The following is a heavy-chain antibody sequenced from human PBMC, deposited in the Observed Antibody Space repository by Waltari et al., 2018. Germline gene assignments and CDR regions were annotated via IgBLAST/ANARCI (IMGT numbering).Heavy chain of an antibody. J-gene: IGHJ4*02. CDR1: GYTLTELS. CDR3: ATFFLEQLVPSFDY. D-gene: IGHD6-13*01. V-gene: IGHV1-24*01. Sequence: QVQLVQSGAEVKKPGASVKVSCKVSGYTLTELSMHWVRQAPGKGLEWLGGLEPEDAATIYAQKFQGRVTMTEDTSTDTAYMELSSLRSEDTAVYYCATFFLEQLVPSFDYWGQGTLVTVSS. CDR2: LEPEDAAT.